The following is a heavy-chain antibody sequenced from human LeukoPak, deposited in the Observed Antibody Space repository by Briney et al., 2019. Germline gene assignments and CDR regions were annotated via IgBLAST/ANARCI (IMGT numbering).Heavy chain of an antibody. CDR3: ARHYYTTGYSPDY. J-gene: IGHJ4*02. CDR2: IKQDGSQE. Sequence: PGGSLRLSCAASGFTFSNYWMTWVRQAPGKGLEWVANIKQDGSQEYYVGSVKGRFTISRDNGKNSLYLQMNSLRAEDTAVYYCARHYYTTGYSPDYWGQGTLVTGSS. CDR1: GFTFSNYW. D-gene: IGHD3-9*01. V-gene: IGHV3-7*01.